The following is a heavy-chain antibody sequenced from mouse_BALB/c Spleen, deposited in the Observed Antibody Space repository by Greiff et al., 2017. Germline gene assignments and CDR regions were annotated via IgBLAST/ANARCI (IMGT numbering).Heavy chain of an antibody. V-gene: IGHV1S81*02. J-gene: IGHJ4*01. CDR3: ARRREDSRYRNMDY. Sequence: QVQLQQSGAELVKPGASVKLSCKASGYTFTSYWMHWVKQRPGQGLEWIGEINPSNGRTNYNEKFKSKATLTVDKSSSTAYMQLSSLTSEDSAVYYCARRREDSRYRNMDYWGQGTSVTVSS. CDR1: GYTFTSYW. CDR2: INPSNGRT. D-gene: IGHD1-1*01.